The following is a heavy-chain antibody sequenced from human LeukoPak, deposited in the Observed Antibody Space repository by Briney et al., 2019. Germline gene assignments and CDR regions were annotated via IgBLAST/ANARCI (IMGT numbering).Heavy chain of an antibody. D-gene: IGHD4-11*01. CDR1: GFTFSNYA. J-gene: IGHJ6*02. CDR2: ISGSGYNT. CDR3: AKILTTVTSYYYGMDV. Sequence: GGSLRLSWAASGFTFSNYAISCVRQAPGKGLEWVSAISGSGYNTYYADSVKGRFTIPRDNSKNTLYLQMHSLRAEDTAVYYCAKILTTVTSYYYGMDVWGQGTTVTVSS. V-gene: IGHV3-23*01.